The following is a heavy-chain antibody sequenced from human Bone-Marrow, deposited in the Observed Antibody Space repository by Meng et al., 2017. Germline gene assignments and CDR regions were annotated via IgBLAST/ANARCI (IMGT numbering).Heavy chain of an antibody. J-gene: IGHJ4*02. CDR3: ARGAAAGYYFDY. CDR2: IYHSGTA. Sequence: QLQLQESGSGLVKPSQTLSLTCAVSGGSISSDNYPWSWIRQPPGKGLESIGYIYHSGTAYYNPSLESRLTISVDTSKNQFSLKLRSVTAADTAVYYCARGAAAGYYFDYWGQGTLVTVSS. CDR1: GGSISSDNYP. V-gene: IGHV4-30-2*05. D-gene: IGHD6-13*01.